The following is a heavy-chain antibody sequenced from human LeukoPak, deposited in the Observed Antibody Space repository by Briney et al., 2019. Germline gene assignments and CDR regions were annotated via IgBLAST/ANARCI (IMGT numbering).Heavy chain of an antibody. CDR3: AREGVVVVNSYDY. CDR2: ISSSSSTI. V-gene: IGHV3-48*04. J-gene: IGHJ4*02. CDR1: GFTFSSYS. D-gene: IGHD3-22*01. Sequence: GGSLRLSCAASGFTFSSYSMNWVRQAPGKGLEWVSYISSSSSTIYYADSVKGRFTISRDNAKNSLYLQMNSLRAEDTAVYYCAREGVVVVNSYDYWGQGTLVTVSS.